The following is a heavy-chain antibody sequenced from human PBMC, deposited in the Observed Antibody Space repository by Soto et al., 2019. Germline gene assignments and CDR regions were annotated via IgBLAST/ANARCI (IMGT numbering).Heavy chain of an antibody. Sequence: PSETLSLSCTVSGGSITRGGYYWSWIRQHPGKGLEWIGYIYNSGTTYYNPSLKSRVTISVDTSKNQFSLKLTSVTAADTAVYYCARVRSGWGIDYWGQGTLVTVSS. CDR3: ARVRSGWGIDY. CDR2: IYNSGTT. CDR1: GGSITRGGYY. V-gene: IGHV4-31*03. J-gene: IGHJ4*02. D-gene: IGHD6-19*01.